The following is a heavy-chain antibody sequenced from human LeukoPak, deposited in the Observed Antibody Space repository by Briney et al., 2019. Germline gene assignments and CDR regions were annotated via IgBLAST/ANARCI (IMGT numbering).Heavy chain of an antibody. CDR1: GFTFSSYG. D-gene: IGHD1-14*01. Sequence: PGGSLRLSCVASGFTFSSYGIHWVRQAPGKGLEWVAVISYDGSNKYYTDSVKGRFTISRDNSKNTLYLQVNSLRAEDTAVYYCAKDTGPDRALELFDIWGQGTMVTVSS. J-gene: IGHJ3*02. V-gene: IGHV3-30*18. CDR3: AKDTGPDRALELFDI. CDR2: ISYDGSNK.